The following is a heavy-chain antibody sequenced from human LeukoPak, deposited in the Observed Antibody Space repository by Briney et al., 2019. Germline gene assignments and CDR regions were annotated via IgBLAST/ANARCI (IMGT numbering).Heavy chain of an antibody. V-gene: IGHV3-21*01. CDR1: GFTFSSHS. J-gene: IGHJ4*02. CDR2: ISSSSNYI. CDR3: ARDYGGSSPFDY. D-gene: IGHD4-23*01. Sequence: GGSLRLSCAASGFTFSSHSMNWVRQAPGKGLEWVSSISSSSNYIYYADSVKGRFTISRDNAKNSLYLQMNSLRAEDTAVYYCARDYGGSSPFDYWGQGTLVTVSS.